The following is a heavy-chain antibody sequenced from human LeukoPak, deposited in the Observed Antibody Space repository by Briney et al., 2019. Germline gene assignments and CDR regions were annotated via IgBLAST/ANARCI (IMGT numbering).Heavy chain of an antibody. CDR2: ISSSGSTI. D-gene: IGHD2-8*01. V-gene: IGHV3-48*03. Sequence: PGGSLRLSCAASGFTFSSYEMNWVRQAPGEGLEWVSYISSSGSTIYYADSVKGRFTISRDNAKNSLYLQMNSLRAEDTAVYYCARDVWDPIAYYGMDVWGQGTTVTVSS. CDR3: ARDVWDPIAYYGMDV. J-gene: IGHJ6*02. CDR1: GFTFSSYE.